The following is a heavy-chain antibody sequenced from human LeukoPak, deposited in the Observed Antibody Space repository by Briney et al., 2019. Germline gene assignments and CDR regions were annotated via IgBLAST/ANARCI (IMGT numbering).Heavy chain of an antibody. CDR3: ASSLVRGVKGDAFDI. J-gene: IGHJ3*02. CDR1: GFTFSSYW. CDR2: INSDGSST. D-gene: IGHD3-10*01. Sequence: GGSLRLSCAASGFTFSSYWMHWVRQAPGKGLVWVSRINSDGSSTSYADSVKGRFTISRDNAKNTLYLQMNSLRAEDTAVYYCASSLVRGVKGDAFDIWGQGTMVTVSS. V-gene: IGHV3-74*01.